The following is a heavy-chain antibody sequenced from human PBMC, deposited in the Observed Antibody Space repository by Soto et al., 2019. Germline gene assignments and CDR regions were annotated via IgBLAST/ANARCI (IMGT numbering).Heavy chain of an antibody. CDR1: GFTFSSYG. CDR2: ISYDGSNK. J-gene: IGHJ6*02. D-gene: IGHD6-6*01. V-gene: IGHV3-30*18. CDR3: ANLHYGGIAARPDLPLHYYYYYYGMDV. Sequence: GGSLRLSCAASGFTFSSYGMHWVRQAPGKGLEWVAVISYDGSNKYYADSVKGRFTISRDNSKNTLYLQMNSLRAEDTAVYYCANLHYGGIAARPDLPLHYYYYYYGMDVWGQGTTVTVSS.